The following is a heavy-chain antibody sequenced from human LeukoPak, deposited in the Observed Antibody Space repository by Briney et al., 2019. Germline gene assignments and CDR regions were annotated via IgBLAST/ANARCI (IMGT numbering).Heavy chain of an antibody. CDR3: ARQGIKAAGPDY. Sequence: GGSLRLSCAAPGFTFSGYWMHWVRQAPGKGLVWVSRINSDGNSPTYADSVKGRFTISRDNAKNTLYLQMNSLRAEDTAVYYCARQGIKAAGPDYWGQGTLVTVSS. D-gene: IGHD6-13*01. J-gene: IGHJ4*02. V-gene: IGHV3-74*01. CDR1: GFTFSGYW. CDR2: INSDGNSP.